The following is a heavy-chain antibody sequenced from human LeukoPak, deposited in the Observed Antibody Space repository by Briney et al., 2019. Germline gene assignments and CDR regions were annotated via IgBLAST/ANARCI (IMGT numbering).Heavy chain of an antibody. CDR3: ATMVAAAGTVWYFDL. CDR2: IYHSGST. V-gene: IGHV4-59*12. CDR1: DDSISDYY. J-gene: IGHJ2*01. D-gene: IGHD6-13*01. Sequence: SETLSLTCTVSDDSISDYYRGWIRQPPGKGLEWIGYIYHSGSTYYNPSLKSRVTISVDRSKNQFSLKLSSVTAADTAVYYCATMVAAAGTVWYFDLWGRGTLVTVSS.